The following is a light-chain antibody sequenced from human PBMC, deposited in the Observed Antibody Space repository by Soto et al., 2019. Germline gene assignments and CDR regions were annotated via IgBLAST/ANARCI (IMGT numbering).Light chain of an antibody. Sequence: QSALTQPPSASGSPGQSVTISCTGTSSDVGDDNYVSWYQRHPGKAPKLMISEVSKRPSGVPDRFSGSKSGNTASLTVSGLQAEAEADYYSSSYSGSNNLVFGTGTKLTVL. J-gene: IGLJ1*01. CDR2: EVS. V-gene: IGLV2-8*01. CDR3: SSYSGSNNLV. CDR1: SSDVGDDNY.